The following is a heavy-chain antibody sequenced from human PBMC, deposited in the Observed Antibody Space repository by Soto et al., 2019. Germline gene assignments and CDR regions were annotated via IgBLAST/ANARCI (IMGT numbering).Heavy chain of an antibody. CDR1: GGSISSYY. J-gene: IGHJ4*02. Sequence: QVQLQESGPGLVKPSETLSLTCTVSGGSISSYYWSWIRQPPGKGLEWIGYIYYSGSTNYNPSLKSRVTISVDTSKNQSSLKLSSVTAADTAVYYCARLDGSGSYYPLIDYWGQGTLVTVSS. CDR2: IYYSGST. CDR3: ARLDGSGSYYPLIDY. D-gene: IGHD3-10*01. V-gene: IGHV4-59*08.